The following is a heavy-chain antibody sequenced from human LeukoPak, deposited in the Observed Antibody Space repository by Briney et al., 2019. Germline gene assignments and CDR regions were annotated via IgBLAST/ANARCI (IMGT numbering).Heavy chain of an antibody. Sequence: PSETLSLTCTVSGGSISSSSYYWGWIRQPPGNGLEWIGSIYYSGSTYYNPSLKSRVTISVDTSKNQFSLKLSSVTAADTAVYYCARLWGGSVSPVSSHWFDPWGQGTLVTVSS. CDR2: IYYSGST. D-gene: IGHD5-12*01. V-gene: IGHV4-39*01. CDR1: GGSISSSSYY. J-gene: IGHJ5*02. CDR3: ARLWGGSVSPVSSHWFDP.